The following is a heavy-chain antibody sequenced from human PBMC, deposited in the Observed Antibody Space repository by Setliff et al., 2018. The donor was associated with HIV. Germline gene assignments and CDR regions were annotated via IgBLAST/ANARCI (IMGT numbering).Heavy chain of an antibody. Sequence: PSETLSLTCTVSGGSISSSDYYWAWIRQPPGKGLEWIGNIYYSGSANYNPSLESRVSISIDTSKNQFSLRLSSVTAADTAIYYCARGHTWNYYGGDYFDYWGQGSLVTVSS. CDR1: GGSISSSDYY. V-gene: IGHV4-39*07. CDR2: IYYSGSA. CDR3: ARGHTWNYYGGDYFDY. J-gene: IGHJ4*02. D-gene: IGHD1-7*01.